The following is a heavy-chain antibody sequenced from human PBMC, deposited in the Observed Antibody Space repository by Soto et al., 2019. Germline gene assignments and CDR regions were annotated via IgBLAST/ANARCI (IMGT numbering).Heavy chain of an antibody. Sequence: ASVKVSCKVSGYTLTEISMHWVRQAPGRGLEWMGGFDPEHDEALYAQNFQGRVTMTEDTSTDTAYMELSSLRSEDTAVYYCTTDLSGFTGYDFDYWGQGTLVTVSS. CDR2: FDPEHDEA. J-gene: IGHJ4*02. V-gene: IGHV1-24*01. CDR3: TTDLSGFTGYDFDY. CDR1: GYTLTEIS. D-gene: IGHD5-12*01.